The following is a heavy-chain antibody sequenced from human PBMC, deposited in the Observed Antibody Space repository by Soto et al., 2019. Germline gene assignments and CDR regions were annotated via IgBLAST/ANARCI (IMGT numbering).Heavy chain of an antibody. CDR1: GCSISSYY. CDR3: ARGGYSSSPHYFDY. Sequence: SETLSLTCPVSGCSISSYYWSWIRQPPGKGLEWIGYIYYSGSTNYNPSLKSRVTISVDTSKNQFSLKLSSVTAADTAVYYCARGGYSSSPHYFDYWGQGTLVTVSS. J-gene: IGHJ4*02. D-gene: IGHD6-13*01. CDR2: IYYSGST. V-gene: IGHV4-59*01.